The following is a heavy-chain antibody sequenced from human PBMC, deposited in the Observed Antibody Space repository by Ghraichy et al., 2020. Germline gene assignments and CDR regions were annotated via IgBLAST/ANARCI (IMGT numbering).Heavy chain of an antibody. J-gene: IGHJ3*02. CDR3: ARLNRELASTDPKRNIQSAFDM. CDR1: GFTYSHYG. CDR2: IWFDGSNQ. V-gene: IGHV3-33*01. D-gene: IGHD3-3*02. Sequence: GGSLRLSCAASGFTYSHYGMHWVRQAPGKGLEWVAVIWFDGSNQHYADFVKGRFTISRDNSKNTLYLQMNSLRAEDTAVYYCARLNRELASTDPKRNIQSAFDMWGQGTKVSVSS.